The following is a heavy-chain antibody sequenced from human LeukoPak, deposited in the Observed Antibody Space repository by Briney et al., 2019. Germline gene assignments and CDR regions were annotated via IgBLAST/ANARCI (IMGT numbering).Heavy chain of an antibody. D-gene: IGHD3-10*01. Sequence: SETLSLTCTVSGGSISSSSYYWGWIRQPPGRGLEWIGSIYYSGSTYYNPSLKSRVTISVDTSKNQFSLKLSSVTAADTAVYYCARVRGVIITSSGYFDYWGQGTLVTVSS. J-gene: IGHJ4*02. CDR1: GGSISSSSYY. V-gene: IGHV4-39*01. CDR3: ARVRGVIITSSGYFDY. CDR2: IYYSGST.